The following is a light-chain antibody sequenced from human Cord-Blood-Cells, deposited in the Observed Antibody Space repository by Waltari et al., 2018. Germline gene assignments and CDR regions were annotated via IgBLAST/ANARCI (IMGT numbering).Light chain of an antibody. CDR2: DVS. Sequence: QSALTQPRSVSGSPGQSVTISCTGTSSDVGGFTTFSCYQQHPGKAPKLMIYDVSKRPSGVPDRFSGSKSGNTASLTISGLQAEDEADYYCCSYAGSYTWVFGGGTKLTVL. CDR3: CSYAGSYTWV. CDR1: SSDVGGFTT. V-gene: IGLV2-11*01. J-gene: IGLJ3*02.